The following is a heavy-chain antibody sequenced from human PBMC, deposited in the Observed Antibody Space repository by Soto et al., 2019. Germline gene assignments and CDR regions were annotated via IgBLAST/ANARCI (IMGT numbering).Heavy chain of an antibody. CDR1: GFTFSGSA. CDR2: IRSKGNNYAT. D-gene: IGHD6-13*01. V-gene: IGHV3-73*02. J-gene: IGHJ4*02. CDR3: TRRWDGQPLGPNFDY. Sequence: EVQLVESGGGLVQPGGSLKLSCAASGFTFSGSAMHWVRQASGKGLERVGHIRSKGNNYATAYAASVKGRFTISRDDSKNTAYLQMNSLKTEDTAVYYCTRRWDGQPLGPNFDYWGQGSLVTVSS.